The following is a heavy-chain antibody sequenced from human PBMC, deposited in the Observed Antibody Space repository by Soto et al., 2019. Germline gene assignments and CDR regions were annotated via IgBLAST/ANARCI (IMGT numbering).Heavy chain of an antibody. Sequence: GGSLRLSCAASGFTFSSYAMHWVRQAPGKGLEWVAVISYDGSNKYYADSVKGRFTISRDNSKNTLYLQMNSLRAEDTAVYYCARSHYSNYARWDCWGQGTLVTVSS. CDR3: ARSHYSNYARWDC. J-gene: IGHJ4*02. CDR2: ISYDGSNK. CDR1: GFTFSSYA. D-gene: IGHD4-4*01. V-gene: IGHV3-30-3*01.